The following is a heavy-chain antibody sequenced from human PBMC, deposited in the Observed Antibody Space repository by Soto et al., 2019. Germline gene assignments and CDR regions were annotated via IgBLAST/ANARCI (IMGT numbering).Heavy chain of an antibody. CDR3: ARHMRYEGNAFDI. Sequence: SETLSLTCTVSGGSISSYYWSWIRQPPGKGLEWIGYIYYSGSTNYNPSLKSRVTISVDTSKNQFSLKLSSVTAADTAVYYCARHMRYEGNAFDIWGQGTMVTVSS. CDR2: IYYSGST. J-gene: IGHJ3*02. D-gene: IGHD2-15*01. CDR1: GGSISSYY. V-gene: IGHV4-59*08.